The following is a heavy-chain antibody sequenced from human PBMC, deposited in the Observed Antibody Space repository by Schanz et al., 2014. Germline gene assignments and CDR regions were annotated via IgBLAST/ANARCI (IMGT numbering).Heavy chain of an antibody. D-gene: IGHD3-10*01. V-gene: IGHV1-18*04. CDR3: ARAKRFGDMDV. CDR1: GYTFVSYS. J-gene: IGHJ6*02. CDR2: ISAYNGHT. Sequence: QVLQVQSGSELKKPGASVKVSCKASGYTFVSYSMHWVRQAPGQGLEWMGWISAYNGHTDYAQKLQGRVTLTTDTSTSTAYMELRNLRSDDTAVYYCARAKRFGDMDVWGQGTTVTVSS.